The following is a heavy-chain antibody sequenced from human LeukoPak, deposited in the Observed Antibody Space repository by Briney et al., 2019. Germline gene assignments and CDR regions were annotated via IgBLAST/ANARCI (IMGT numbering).Heavy chain of an antibody. D-gene: IGHD2-21*02. J-gene: IGHJ6*02. Sequence: ASVKVSCKASGYTFTSYYMHWVRQAPGQGLEWMGIINPSGGSTSYAQKFQGRVTMTKDMSTSTVYMELSSLRSEDTAVYYCARDRGAWGDWSGLDVWGQGTTVTVSS. CDR3: ARDRGAWGDWSGLDV. V-gene: IGHV1-46*01. CDR1: GYTFTSYY. CDR2: INPSGGST.